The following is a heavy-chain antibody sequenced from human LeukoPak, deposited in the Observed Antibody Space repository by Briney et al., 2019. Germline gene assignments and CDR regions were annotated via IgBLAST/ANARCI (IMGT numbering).Heavy chain of an antibody. CDR2: ISGSGDST. CDR1: GFTFSNYP. V-gene: IGHV3-23*01. D-gene: IGHD6-19*01. CDR3: ARDQRQWLVFRGMDY. J-gene: IGHJ4*02. Sequence: GGSLRLSCAASGFTFSNYPMSWVRQAPGMGLEWVSGISGSGDSTENADSVKGRFTISRDSSKNTLYLEMNSLRAEDTAVYYCARDQRQWLVFRGMDYWGQGTLVTVSS.